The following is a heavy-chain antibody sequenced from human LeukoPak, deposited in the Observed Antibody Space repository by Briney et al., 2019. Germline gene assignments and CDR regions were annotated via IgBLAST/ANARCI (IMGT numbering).Heavy chain of an antibody. V-gene: IGHV3-30*19. J-gene: IGHJ4*02. Sequence: GGSLRLSCAASGLTFSNYGMHWVRQAPGKGLEWVAAISYDGSNKNYTDSVKGRFTISRDNSKNTLYLQMNSLRAEDTAVYYCARGVRIAVAGYIDYWGQGTLVTVSS. CDR1: GLTFSNYG. CDR3: ARGVRIAVAGYIDY. D-gene: IGHD6-19*01. CDR2: ISYDGSNK.